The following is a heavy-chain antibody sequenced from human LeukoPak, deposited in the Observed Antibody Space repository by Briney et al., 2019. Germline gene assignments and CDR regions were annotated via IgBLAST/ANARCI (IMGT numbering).Heavy chain of an antibody. D-gene: IGHD6-19*01. V-gene: IGHV4-4*02. CDR2: IYHSGST. CDR3: ARDGYSSGWYPSGFDY. J-gene: IGHJ4*02. CDR1: GFTFSTYW. Sequence: PGGSLRLSCAASGFTFSTYWMSWVRQAPGKGLEWIGEIYHSGSTNYNPSLKSRVTISVDKSKNQFSLKLSSVTAADTAVYYCARDGYSSGWYPSGFDYWGQGTLVTVSS.